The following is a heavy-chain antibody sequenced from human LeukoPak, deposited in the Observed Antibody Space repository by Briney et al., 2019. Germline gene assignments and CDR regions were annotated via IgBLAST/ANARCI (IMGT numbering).Heavy chain of an antibody. CDR3: ARVQYGSHADY. CDR2: IYCSGST. V-gene: IGHV4-59*01. CDR1: GGSISSYY. Sequence: SETLSLTCTVSGGSISSYYWSWIRQPPGKGLEWIGYIYCSGSTNYNPSLKSRVTISVDTSKNQFSLKLSSVTAADTAVYYCARVQYGSHADYWGQGTLVTVSS. J-gene: IGHJ4*02. D-gene: IGHD2-15*01.